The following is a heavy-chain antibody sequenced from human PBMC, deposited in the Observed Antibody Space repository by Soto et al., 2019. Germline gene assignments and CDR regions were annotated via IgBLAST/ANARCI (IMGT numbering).Heavy chain of an antibody. Sequence: EVQLVESGGGLVKPGGSLRLSSAASGFSFSGYNMNWVRQAPGKGLEWVSSISGDSNYIYYADSVQGRFTISRDNAKNSVYLQMNSLRAEDTAVYYCARVVYFDRSAYGLWGQGTMVTVSS. J-gene: IGHJ3*01. CDR2: ISGDSNYI. V-gene: IGHV3-21*01. CDR3: ARVVYFDRSAYGL. D-gene: IGHD3-22*01. CDR1: GFSFSGYN.